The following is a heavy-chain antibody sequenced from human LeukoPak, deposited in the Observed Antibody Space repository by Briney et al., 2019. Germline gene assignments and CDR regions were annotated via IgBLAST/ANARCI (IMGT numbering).Heavy chain of an antibody. CDR2: IYYTGST. V-gene: IGHV4-59*01. Sequence: SETLSLTCTVSGGSISSYYWSWIRQPPGKGLEGIGYIYYTGSTNYNPSLKSRVTISVDTSKNQFSLKLTSVTAADTAVYYCAREQWLVPHYFDYWGQGTLVTVSS. J-gene: IGHJ4*02. CDR3: AREQWLVPHYFDY. CDR1: GGSISSYY. D-gene: IGHD6-19*01.